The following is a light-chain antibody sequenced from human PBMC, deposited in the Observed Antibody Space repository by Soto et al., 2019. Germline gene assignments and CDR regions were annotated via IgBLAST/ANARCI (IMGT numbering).Light chain of an antibody. V-gene: IGKV1D-12*01. CDR1: QDISSW. CDR2: AAS. CDR3: QQPNSFPIT. J-gene: IGKJ5*01. Sequence: DIPMTQSPSSVSASVGDRVTITCRASQDISSWLAWYQKKPGKAPKLLIYAASSLQSGVPSRFSGSGSGTDFTLTISSLQPEDFATYYCQQPNSFPITFGHGTRLEIK.